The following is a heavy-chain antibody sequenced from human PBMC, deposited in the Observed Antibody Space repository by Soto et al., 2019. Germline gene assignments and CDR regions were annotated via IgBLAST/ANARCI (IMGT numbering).Heavy chain of an antibody. CDR2: ISVYNGDT. CDR3: ARSRTYNWFDP. Sequence: QVQLVQSGAEVKKPGASAKVSCKTSGYTFTSYGITWMRQAPGQGLEWMGWISVYNGDTNYAQKFQGRVTMTKDTSSNTAYMELRSLRSDDTAVYYCARSRTYNWFDPWGQGTLVTVSS. J-gene: IGHJ5*02. V-gene: IGHV1-18*01. CDR1: GYTFTSYG.